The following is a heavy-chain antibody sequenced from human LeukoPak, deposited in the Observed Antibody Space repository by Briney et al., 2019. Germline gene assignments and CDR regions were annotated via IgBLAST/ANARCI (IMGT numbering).Heavy chain of an antibody. CDR2: ISYDGSNK. V-gene: IGHV3-30*04. J-gene: IGHJ4*02. CDR3: SLLWFGETKFDY. Sequence: GGSLRLSCAASGFTFSTYAMHWVRQAPGKGLEWVAVISYDGSNKYYADSVKGRFTISRDNSKNTLYLQMNSLRAEDTAVYYCSLLWFGETKFDYWGQGTLVTVSS. D-gene: IGHD3-10*01. CDR1: GFTFSTYA.